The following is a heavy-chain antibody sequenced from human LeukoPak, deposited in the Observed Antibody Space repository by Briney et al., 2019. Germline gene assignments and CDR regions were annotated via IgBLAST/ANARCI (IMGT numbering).Heavy chain of an antibody. Sequence: SETLSLTCTVSGGSISSYYWSWIRQPAGKGLEWIGRIYTSGSTNYNPSLKSRVTMSVDTSKNQFSLKLSSVTAADTAVYYCARCRGYGDYNYFDYWGQGTLVTVYS. CDR1: GGSISSYY. CDR3: ARCRGYGDYNYFDY. CDR2: IYTSGST. J-gene: IGHJ4*02. D-gene: IGHD4-17*01. V-gene: IGHV4-4*07.